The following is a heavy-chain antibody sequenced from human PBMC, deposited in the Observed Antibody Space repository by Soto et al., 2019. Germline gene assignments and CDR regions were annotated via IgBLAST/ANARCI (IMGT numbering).Heavy chain of an antibody. D-gene: IGHD2-2*01. CDR2: MNPSSGNT. CDR3: AIVCEVPAATFDT. CDR1: GYTFTSYD. J-gene: IGHJ4*02. V-gene: IGHV1-8*01. Sequence: ASVKVSCKASGYTFTSYDINWVRQATGQGLELLGWMNPSSGNTGYSQKVQGRVTMTRAXXXXXAXMXLXXXXSEXTAMYFCAIVCEVPAATFDTWGQGTLVTVSS.